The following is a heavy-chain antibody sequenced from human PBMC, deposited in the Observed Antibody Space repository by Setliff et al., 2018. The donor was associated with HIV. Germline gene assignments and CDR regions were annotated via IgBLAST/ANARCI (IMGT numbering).Heavy chain of an antibody. CDR2: IFNDGRT. CDR3: ARGAMAVAGISYYYYGMDV. V-gene: IGHV4-39*01. Sequence: KPSETLSLTCTVSGGFISSSSYYWGWIRQPPGKGLEWIGSIFNDGRTYYNPSLKSRITIPMDTSTNQFSLKLSSVTAADTAVYFCARGAMAVAGISYYYYGMDVWGQGTTVTVSS. J-gene: IGHJ6*02. D-gene: IGHD6-19*01. CDR1: GGFISSSSYY.